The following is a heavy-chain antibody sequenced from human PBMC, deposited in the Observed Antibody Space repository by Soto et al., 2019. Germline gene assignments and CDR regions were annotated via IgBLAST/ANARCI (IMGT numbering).Heavy chain of an antibody. J-gene: IGHJ4*02. V-gene: IGHV4-31*03. CDR1: GGSISSGGYY. Sequence: QVQLQESGPGLVKPSQTLSLTCTVSGGSISSGGYYWSWIRQHPGKGLEWIGYIYDSGSTYYNPSLKSRVPISVDTYKNQFSLKLSSVTAADTAVYYCAKYSSIEGFDYWGQGTLVTVSS. CDR2: IYDSGST. D-gene: IGHD6-13*01. CDR3: AKYSSIEGFDY.